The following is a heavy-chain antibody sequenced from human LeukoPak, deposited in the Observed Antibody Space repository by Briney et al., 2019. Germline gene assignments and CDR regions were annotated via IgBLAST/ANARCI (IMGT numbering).Heavy chain of an antibody. CDR1: GFTFTSSA. Sequence: ASVKVSCKASGFTFTSSAMQWVRQARGQRLEWMGWINPNSGGTNYAQKFQGRVTMTRDTSISTAYMELSRLRSDDTAVYYCAKVGAVAGPLRYGMDVWGQGTTVTVSS. V-gene: IGHV1-2*02. CDR3: AKVGAVAGPLRYGMDV. J-gene: IGHJ6*02. D-gene: IGHD6-19*01. CDR2: INPNSGGT.